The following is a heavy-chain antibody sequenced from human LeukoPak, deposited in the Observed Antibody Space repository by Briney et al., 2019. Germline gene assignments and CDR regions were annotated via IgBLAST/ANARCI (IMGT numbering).Heavy chain of an antibody. V-gene: IGHV3-73*01. D-gene: IGHD1-26*01. CDR2: IRSKANNYAT. J-gene: IGHJ4*02. Sequence: GGSLRLSCAASGFTFSGPAMHWVRQASGKGLEWVGRIRSKANNYATAYAASVKGRFTISRDDSKNTAYLQMNSLKTEDTAVYYCSRLIVGATTLDYWGQGTLVTVSS. CDR3: SRLIVGATTLDY. CDR1: GFTFSGPA.